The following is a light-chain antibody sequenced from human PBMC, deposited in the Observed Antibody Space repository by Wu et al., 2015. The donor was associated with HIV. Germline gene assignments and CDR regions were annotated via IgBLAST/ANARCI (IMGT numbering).Light chain of an antibody. V-gene: IGKV1-39*01. CDR3: QQTYRNPNS. Sequence: DIQMTQSPFSLSASVGDRVTIACRASQSISIYLNWYQQKPGKAPKVLVYGVSSLQSGVPSRFSGSGSGTDFTLTIGSLQPEDSATYFCQQTYRNPNSFGQGTKLEIK. J-gene: IGKJ2*03. CDR2: GVS. CDR1: QSISIY.